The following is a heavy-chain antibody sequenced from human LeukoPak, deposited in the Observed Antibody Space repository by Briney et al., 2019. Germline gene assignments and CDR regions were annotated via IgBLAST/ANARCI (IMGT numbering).Heavy chain of an antibody. CDR2: IKQDGSEK. CDR3: ARDQLGPFDY. Sequence: GGSLRLSCEASGFTFSSYWMSWARQAPGKGLEWVANIKQDGSEKYYVDSVKGRFTISRDNAKNSLYLQMNSLRAEDTAVYYCARDQLGPFDYWGQGTLVTVSS. CDR1: GFTFSSYW. D-gene: IGHD1-1*01. V-gene: IGHV3-7*04. J-gene: IGHJ4*02.